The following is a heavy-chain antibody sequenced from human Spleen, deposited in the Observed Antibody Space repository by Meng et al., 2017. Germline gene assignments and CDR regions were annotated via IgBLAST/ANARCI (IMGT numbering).Heavy chain of an antibody. CDR1: GGSFSNYA. CDR3: ARDMAGAAGTSGVCCYYGMDV. Sequence: SVKVSCKASGGSFSNYAISWVRQAPGQGLEWMGGIIPMLGTGNYAQKFQGRVTITTDESTRTVYMALSSLRSEDSAVYYCARDMAGAAGTSGVCCYYGMDVWGQGNTV. J-gene: IGHJ6*02. V-gene: IGHV1-69*05. CDR2: IIPMLGTG. D-gene: IGHD6-19*01.